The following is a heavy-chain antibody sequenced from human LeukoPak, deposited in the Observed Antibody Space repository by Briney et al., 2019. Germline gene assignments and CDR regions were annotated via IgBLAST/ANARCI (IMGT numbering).Heavy chain of an antibody. J-gene: IGHJ4*02. CDR1: GFTFSSYS. CDR2: ISSSSSYI. D-gene: IGHD6-13*01. CDR3: ARDRSSSWFKRVY. V-gene: IGHV3-21*01. Sequence: PGGSLRLSCAASGFTFSSYSMNWVRQAPGKGLEWVSSISSSSSYIYYADSVKGRFTISRDNAKNSLYLQMNSLRAEDTAVYYCARDRSSSWFKRVYWGQGTLVTVFS.